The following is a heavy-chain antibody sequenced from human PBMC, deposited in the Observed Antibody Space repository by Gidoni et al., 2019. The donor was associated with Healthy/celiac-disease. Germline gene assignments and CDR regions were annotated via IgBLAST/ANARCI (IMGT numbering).Heavy chain of an antibody. CDR1: GFTFSSYS. CDR3: ARDDPYSSGWYPSYYYYYGMDV. J-gene: IGHJ6*02. CDR2: SSSSSSYI. D-gene: IGHD6-19*01. Sequence: EVQLVESGGGLVKHGGSLRLACAASGFTFSSYSMTWVRQAPGKGLEGVSTSSSSSSYIYYADSVKGRFTISRDNAKNSLYLQMNSLRAEDTAVYYCARDDPYSSGWYPSYYYYYGMDVWGQGTTVTVSS. V-gene: IGHV3-21*01.